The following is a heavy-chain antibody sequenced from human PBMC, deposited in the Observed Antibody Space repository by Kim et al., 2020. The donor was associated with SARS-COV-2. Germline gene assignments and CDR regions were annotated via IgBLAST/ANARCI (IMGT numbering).Heavy chain of an antibody. CDR2: ISYDGSNK. J-gene: IGHJ4*02. D-gene: IGHD6-19*01. Sequence: GGSLRLSCAASGFTFSSSAMHWVRQAPGKGLEWVAVISYDGSNKYYADSVKGRFTISRDNSKNTLYLQMSSLRPEDTAVYYCARVFGSGGIDYWGQGTLVTVSS. V-gene: IGHV3-30*04. CDR3: ARVFGSGGIDY. CDR1: GFTFSSSA.